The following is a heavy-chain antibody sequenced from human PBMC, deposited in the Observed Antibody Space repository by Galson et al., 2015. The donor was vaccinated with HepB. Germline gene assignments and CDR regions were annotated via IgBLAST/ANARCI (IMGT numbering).Heavy chain of an antibody. J-gene: IGHJ4*02. CDR2: ISDKGMIK. CDR1: GFNFSDSP. D-gene: IGHD3-16*01. CDR3: AKGGTENSLDK. V-gene: IGHV3-30*04. Sequence: SLRLSCAASGFNFSDSPLHWVRQAPGKGLEWVAMISDKGMIKYYADSVRGRFTISRSNSQETLFLQINTMRTEDTAVYYCAKGGTENSLDKWGQGTLVAVSS.